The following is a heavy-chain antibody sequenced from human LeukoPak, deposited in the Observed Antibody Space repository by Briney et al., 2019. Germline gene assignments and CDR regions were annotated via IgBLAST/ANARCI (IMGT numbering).Heavy chain of an antibody. V-gene: IGHV3-30*02. CDR2: IRNDGSNK. CDR3: AKTSAGGYGDYGNDY. CDR1: GFTFSSFG. D-gene: IGHD4-17*01. Sequence: GGSLRLSCAASGFTFSSFGMNWVRQAPGKGLEWVAFIRNDGSNKYYADSVKGRFTISRDNSKNTLYLQMNSLRAEDTAVYYCAKTSAGGYGDYGNDYWGQGTLVTVSS. J-gene: IGHJ4*02.